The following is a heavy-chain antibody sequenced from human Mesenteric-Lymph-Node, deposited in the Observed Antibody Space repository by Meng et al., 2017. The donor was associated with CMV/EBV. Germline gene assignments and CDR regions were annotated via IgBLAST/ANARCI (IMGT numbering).Heavy chain of an antibody. CDR3: ARVSSVSSSSL. CDR1: GGSIIGYF. Sequence: SDTLSLTCAVYGGSIIGYFWSWIRQSPGKGLEWIGEISHAGTTNYNPSLKSRVTLSLDMSKNQFSLNLSSVTAADTAVYYCARVSSVSSSSLWGQGTLVTVSS. J-gene: IGHJ4*02. CDR2: ISHAGTT. D-gene: IGHD6-6*01. V-gene: IGHV4-34*01.